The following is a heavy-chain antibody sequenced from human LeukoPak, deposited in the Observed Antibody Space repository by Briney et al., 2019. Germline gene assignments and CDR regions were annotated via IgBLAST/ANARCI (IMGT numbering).Heavy chain of an antibody. CDR1: GFTFSSYS. D-gene: IGHD6-13*01. Sequence: GGSLRLSCAASGFTFSSYSMNWVRQAPGKGLEWVSYISSSSSTIYYADPVKGRFTISRDNAKNSLYLQMNSLRAEDTAVYYCARGIQQLGIDYWGQGTLVTVSS. V-gene: IGHV3-48*01. J-gene: IGHJ4*02. CDR2: ISSSSSTI. CDR3: ARGIQQLGIDY.